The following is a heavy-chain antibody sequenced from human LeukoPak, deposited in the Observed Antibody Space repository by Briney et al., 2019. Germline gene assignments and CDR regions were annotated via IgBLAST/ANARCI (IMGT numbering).Heavy chain of an antibody. J-gene: IGHJ4*02. Sequence: PGGSLRLSCGASGFTFTTYSMSWVRQAPGKGLEWVANIKQDGSEKYYVDSVKGRFTISRDNAKNSLYLQMNSLRAEDTAVYYCAKPPGAVSFDYWGQGTLVTVSS. V-gene: IGHV3-7*01. CDR2: IKQDGSEK. D-gene: IGHD1-26*01. CDR1: GFTFTTYS. CDR3: AKPPGAVSFDY.